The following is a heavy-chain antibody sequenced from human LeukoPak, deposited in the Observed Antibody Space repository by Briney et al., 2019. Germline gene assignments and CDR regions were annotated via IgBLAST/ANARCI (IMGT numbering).Heavy chain of an antibody. V-gene: IGHV3-7*05. CDR1: GFTFSNFW. D-gene: IGHD2-2*01. Sequence: GGSLRLSCAASGFTFSNFWMTWVRQAPGKGLEWVAIIKQDGSQKYYVDSVKGRFTISRDNARNSLYLQMNSLRAEDTAVYYCAKSCCSTSSSYDGFDCWGQGTLVTV. CDR2: IKQDGSQK. J-gene: IGHJ4*02. CDR3: AKSCCSTSSSYDGFDC.